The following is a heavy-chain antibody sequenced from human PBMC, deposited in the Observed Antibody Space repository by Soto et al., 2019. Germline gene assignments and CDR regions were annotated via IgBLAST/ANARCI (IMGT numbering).Heavy chain of an antibody. D-gene: IGHD6-19*01. CDR2: VSFDGSNK. CDR3: ARLAGPLVAVLYICPLEGREGMSDVDV. CDR1: GFTFNYYP. V-gene: IGHV3-30-3*01. J-gene: IGHJ6*01. Sequence: QMQLVESGGGVVQPGGSLRLSCAASGFTFNYYPMHWVRQAPGKGLEWVAVVSFDGSNKYYADSVKGRFTISKDNSKKTLYLQMNSLRREDTAVKYCARLAGPLVAVLYICPLEGREGMSDVDVWGQVTTVTVSS.